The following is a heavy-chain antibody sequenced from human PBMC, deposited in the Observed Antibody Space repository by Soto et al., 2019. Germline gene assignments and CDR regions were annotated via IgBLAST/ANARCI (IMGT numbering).Heavy chain of an antibody. CDR1: GYTFTDYY. V-gene: IGHV1-2*02. CDR2: FNPKTGGP. J-gene: IGHJ4*02. CDR3: AREYAWFGDY. D-gene: IGHD3-16*01. Sequence: SVKVSCTASGYTFTDYYIHWVRQAPGQGLEWLGWFNPKTGGPNYAPKFQGRVTMTRDTSLSTTYMELTSLTSDDTAVYYCAREYAWFGDYWGTGTLATVSS.